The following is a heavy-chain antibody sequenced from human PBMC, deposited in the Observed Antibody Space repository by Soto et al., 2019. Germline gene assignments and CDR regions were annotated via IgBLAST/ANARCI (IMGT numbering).Heavy chain of an antibody. V-gene: IGHV1-69*13. CDR1: GGTFSSYA. D-gene: IGHD6-13*01. CDR2: IIPIFGTA. CDR3: ARGMVAAAGTRDYYYGMDV. Sequence: ASVKVSCKASGGTFSSYAISWVRQAPGQGLEWMGGIIPIFGTANYAQKFQGRVTITADESTSTAYMELSSLRSEDTAVYYCARGMVAAAGTRDYYYGMDVWGQGTTVTVYS. J-gene: IGHJ6*02.